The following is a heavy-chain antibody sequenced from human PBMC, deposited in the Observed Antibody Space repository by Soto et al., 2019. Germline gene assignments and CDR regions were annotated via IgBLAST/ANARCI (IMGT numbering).Heavy chain of an antibody. CDR1: GYRFTIYW. CDR2: IYPGDFDT. V-gene: IGHV5-51*01. J-gene: IGHJ5*02. Sequence: GESLKISCKVIGYRFTIYWIGWVRQTPGKGLEWVGLIYPGDFDTRYSPSFQGDVTISVDKSINTAYLQWSSLKTSDTAMYFCARGYCGATSCEYQNRFDPWCQGTLVTVSS. D-gene: IGHD2-21*01. CDR3: ARGYCGATSCEYQNRFDP.